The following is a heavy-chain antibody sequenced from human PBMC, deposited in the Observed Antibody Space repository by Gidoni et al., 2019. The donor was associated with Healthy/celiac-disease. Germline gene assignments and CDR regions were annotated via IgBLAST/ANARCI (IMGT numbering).Heavy chain of an antibody. CDR3: ARHEGFLEWPLAGRSYFDY. CDR2: IYYSGSP. CDR1: GGSISSSSYY. D-gene: IGHD3-3*01. Sequence: QLQLQESGPGLVKPSETLSLTCTVSGGSISSSSYYWGWIRQPPGKGLEWIGSIYYSGSPYYNPSLKSRVTISVDTSKNQFSLKLSSVTAADTAVYYCARHEGFLEWPLAGRSYFDYWGQGTLVTVSS. V-gene: IGHV4-39*01. J-gene: IGHJ4*02.